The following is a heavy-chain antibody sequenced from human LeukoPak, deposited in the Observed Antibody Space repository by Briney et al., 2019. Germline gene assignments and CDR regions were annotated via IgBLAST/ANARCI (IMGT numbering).Heavy chain of an antibody. J-gene: IGHJ4*02. CDR1: GFTFSNYG. CDR3: AKSHHVTAIDY. CDR2: ISGSGGST. D-gene: IGHD2-21*02. Sequence: GGSLRLSCAASGFTFSNYGMSWVRQASGKGLEWASAISGSGGSTYYADSVKGRFTISRDNSKNTLYLQMNSLRAEDTAVYYCAKSHHVTAIDYWGQGTLVTVSS. V-gene: IGHV3-23*01.